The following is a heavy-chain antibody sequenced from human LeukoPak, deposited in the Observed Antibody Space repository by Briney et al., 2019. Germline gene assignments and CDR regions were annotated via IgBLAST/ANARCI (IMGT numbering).Heavy chain of an antibody. J-gene: IGHJ4*02. D-gene: IGHD5-18*01. Sequence: GGSLRLSCAASGFAFSNYWMSWVRQAPGKGLEWVANIKQDGSEKFYVDSVKGRFTIPRDNAKNSLYLQMNSLRADDTAVYFCARDRWGYSYGGDWGQGTLVTVSS. CDR2: IKQDGSEK. V-gene: IGHV3-7*01. CDR1: GFAFSNYW. CDR3: ARDRWGYSYGGD.